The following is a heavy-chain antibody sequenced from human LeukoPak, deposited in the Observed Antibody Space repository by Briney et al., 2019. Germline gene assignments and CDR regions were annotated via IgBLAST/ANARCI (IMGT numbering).Heavy chain of an antibody. V-gene: IGHV4-39*01. J-gene: IGHJ4*02. D-gene: IGHD3-22*01. Sequence: PSETLSLTCIVSGDPISGSSYLWGWIRQPPGKGLEWLGNIHYTGNTYYNPSLKSRVTISVDTSKNQFSLRLSSVTAADTAVYSCARLDSSGPNDYWGQGALVTVSS. CDR1: GDPISGSSYL. CDR3: ARLDSSGPNDY. CDR2: IHYTGNT.